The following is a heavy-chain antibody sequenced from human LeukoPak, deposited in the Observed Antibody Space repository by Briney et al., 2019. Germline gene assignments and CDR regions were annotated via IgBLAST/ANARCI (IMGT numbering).Heavy chain of an antibody. Sequence: GRSLRLSCAASGFSFSSYGMHWVRRAPGKGLEWVAVMLYDGTNKYYADSVKGRFTISRDNSKSTLYLQMNSLGAEDTAVYYCAKPLGGGSCYSLCAFAMWGQGTMVTVSS. J-gene: IGHJ3*02. CDR3: AKPLGGGSCYSLCAFAM. CDR1: GFSFSSYG. D-gene: IGHD2-15*01. CDR2: MLYDGTNK. V-gene: IGHV3-30*18.